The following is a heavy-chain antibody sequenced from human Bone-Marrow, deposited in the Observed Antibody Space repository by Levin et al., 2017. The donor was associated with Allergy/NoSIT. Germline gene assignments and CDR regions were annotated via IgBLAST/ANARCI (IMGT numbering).Heavy chain of an antibody. D-gene: IGHD2-21*02. CDR2: INPSSGSA. CDR1: GFKFIDYY. Sequence: AASVKVSCMASGFKFIDYYFYWVRKAPGQGLEWVGMINPSSGSATSAQKFQGRVTMTRYPSTSTLYLEVSSLRSDDTAVYYCARDAASTAAFLTPLDFWGQGTLVTVSS. V-gene: IGHV1-46*01. CDR3: ARDAASTAAFLTPLDF. J-gene: IGHJ4*02.